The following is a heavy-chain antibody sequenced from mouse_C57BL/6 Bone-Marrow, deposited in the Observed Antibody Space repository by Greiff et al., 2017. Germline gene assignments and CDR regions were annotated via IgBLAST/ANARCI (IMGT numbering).Heavy chain of an antibody. CDR1: GYTFTDYY. V-gene: IGHV1-19*01. J-gene: IGHJ4*01. CDR3: ARSTDSYSAMDC. CDR2: INPYNGGT. Sequence: VQLKESGPVLVKPGASVKMSCKASGYTFTDYYMNWVKQSHGKSLEWIGVINPYNGGTSYNQKFKGKATLTVDKSSSTAYMELNSLTSEDSAVYYCARSTDSYSAMDCWDRGTSVTVSS.